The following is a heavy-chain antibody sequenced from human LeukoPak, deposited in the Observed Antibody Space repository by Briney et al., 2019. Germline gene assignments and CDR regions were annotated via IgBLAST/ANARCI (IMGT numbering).Heavy chain of an antibody. CDR2: ISGSGGST. CDR1: GLTSSSYA. V-gene: IGHV3-23*01. CDR3: AKDSHPNYDFWSGYSFDFDY. J-gene: IGHJ4*02. Sequence: PGGSLRPSCAASGLTSSSYAMSWVRQAAGKGLEWVSAISGSGGSTEYADSVKGRFTISRDNSKSTMSLQMNRLRGEDTAVYYCAKDSHPNYDFWSGYSFDFDYWGQGTLVTVSS. D-gene: IGHD3-3*01.